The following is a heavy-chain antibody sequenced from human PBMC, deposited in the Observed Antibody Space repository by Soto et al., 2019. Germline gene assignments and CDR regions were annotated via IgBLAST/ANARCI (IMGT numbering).Heavy chain of an antibody. D-gene: IGHD3-22*01. CDR3: STRAYDTNGYYRFDP. CDR1: GGSFSGHS. V-gene: IGHV4-34*01. Sequence: SETLSLTCAVYGGSFSGHSWTWIRQSPGKGLEWIGDINHSGRVNYSPSLKSRVTISLDTSKNQFSLTLSAVTATDTAMYYCSTRAYDTNGYYRFDPWGQGTLVTVSS. J-gene: IGHJ5*01. CDR2: INHSGRV.